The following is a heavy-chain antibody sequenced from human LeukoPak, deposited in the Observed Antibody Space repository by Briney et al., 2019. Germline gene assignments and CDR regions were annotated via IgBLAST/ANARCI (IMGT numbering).Heavy chain of an antibody. J-gene: IGHJ5*01. D-gene: IGHD4-23*01. CDR3: ARGGGWYDS. V-gene: IGHV4-59*01. CDR2: IYYSGST. Sequence: NSSETLSLTCIVSGGSISNYYWSWIRQPPGKGLEWIGYIYYSGSTNYNPSLRGRLTISVDSSKNQFSLRLSSVTAADTAVYYCARGGGWYDSWGQGTLVTVSS. CDR1: GGSISNYY.